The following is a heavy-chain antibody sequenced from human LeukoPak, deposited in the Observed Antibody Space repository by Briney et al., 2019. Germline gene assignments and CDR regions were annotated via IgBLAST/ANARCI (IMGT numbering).Heavy chain of an antibody. CDR2: ISSGSNTI. J-gene: IGHJ4*02. V-gene: IGHV3-48*04. D-gene: IGHD3-10*01. CDR1: GFTFSSYT. Sequence: AGSLRLSCAASGFTFSSYTMNWVRQAPGKGLEWVSYISSGSNTIYYAGSAKGRFTISRDNTKNSLYLQMNSLRAEDTAVYYCAIGGTMVRGGTFDYWGQGTLVTVSS. CDR3: AIGGTMVRGGTFDY.